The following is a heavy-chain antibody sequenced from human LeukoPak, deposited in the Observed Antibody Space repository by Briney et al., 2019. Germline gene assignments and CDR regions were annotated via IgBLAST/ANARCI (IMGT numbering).Heavy chain of an antibody. Sequence: ASVKVSCKASGCTFTRYSIHWVRQAPGQGLEWIGIINPSGGGTNYAQKFQGRVTMTTDTSTSTVYMELSSLRSEDTAVFYCARDDVVAAPFYYYGLDVWGQGTTVTVSS. J-gene: IGHJ6*02. CDR2: INPSGGGT. CDR1: GCTFTRYS. CDR3: ARDDVVAAPFYYYGLDV. V-gene: IGHV1-46*01. D-gene: IGHD6-19*01.